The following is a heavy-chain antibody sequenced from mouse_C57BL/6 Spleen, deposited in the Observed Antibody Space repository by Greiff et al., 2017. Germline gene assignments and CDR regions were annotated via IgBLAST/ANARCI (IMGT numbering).Heavy chain of an antibody. J-gene: IGHJ4*01. CDR2: ISSGGSYT. Sequence: DVKLVESGGDLVKPGGSLKLSCAASGFTFSSYGMSWVRQTPDKRLEWVATISSGGSYTYYPDSVKGRFTISRDNAKNTLYLQMSSLKSEDTAMYYCARRGSSPYYYAMDYWGQGTSVTVSS. D-gene: IGHD1-1*01. V-gene: IGHV5-6*02. CDR3: ARRGSSPYYYAMDY. CDR1: GFTFSSYG.